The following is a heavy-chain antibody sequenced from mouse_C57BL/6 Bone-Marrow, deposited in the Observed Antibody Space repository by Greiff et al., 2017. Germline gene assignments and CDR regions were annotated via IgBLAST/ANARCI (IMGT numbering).Heavy chain of an antibody. D-gene: IGHD2-4*01. Sequence: VQLVESGAELARPGASVKLSCKASGYTFTSYGISWVKQRTGQGLEWIGEIYPRSGNTYYNEKFKGKATLTADKSSSTAYMELRSLTSEDSAVYFCARRDYDGFDYWGQGTTLTVSS. V-gene: IGHV1-81*01. CDR1: GYTFTSYG. CDR3: ARRDYDGFDY. CDR2: IYPRSGNT. J-gene: IGHJ2*01.